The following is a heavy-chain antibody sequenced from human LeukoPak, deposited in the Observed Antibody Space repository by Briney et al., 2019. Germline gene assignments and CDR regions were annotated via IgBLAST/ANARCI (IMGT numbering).Heavy chain of an antibody. V-gene: IGHV3-48*01. CDR2: ISSSSSTI. CDR1: GFTFSSYS. CDR3: ARDFPTYYYYYGMDV. Sequence: GGSLRLSCAASGFTFSSYSMNWVRQAPGKGLEWVSYISSSSSTIYYADSVKGRFTISRDNAKNSLYPQMNSLRAEDTAVYYCARDFPTYYYYYGMDVWGQGTTVTVSS. J-gene: IGHJ6*02.